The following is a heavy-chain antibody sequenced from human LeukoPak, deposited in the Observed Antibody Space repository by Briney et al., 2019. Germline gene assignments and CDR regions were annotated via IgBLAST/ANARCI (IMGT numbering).Heavy chain of an antibody. V-gene: IGHV1-69*13. CDR3: ARSAYDYVWGSYRYAYYYYYYMDV. D-gene: IGHD3-16*02. CDR1: GYTFTSYG. Sequence: ASVKVSCKASGYTFTSYGISWVRQAPGQGLEWMGGIIPIFGTANYAQKFQGRVTITADESTSTAYMELSSLRSEDTAVYYCARSAYDYVWGSYRYAYYYYYYMDVWGKGTTVTISS. J-gene: IGHJ6*03. CDR2: IIPIFGTA.